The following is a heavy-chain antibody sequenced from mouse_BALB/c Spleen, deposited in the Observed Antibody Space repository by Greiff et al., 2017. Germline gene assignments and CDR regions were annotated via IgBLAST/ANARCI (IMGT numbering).Heavy chain of an antibody. CDR2: IWRGGST. CDR3: AKNYGNFLYAMDY. V-gene: IGHV2-5-1*01. J-gene: IGHJ4*01. Sequence: QVQLKQSGPSLVQPSQSLSITCTVSGFSLTSYGVHWVRQSPGKGLEWLGVIWRGGSTDYNAAFMSRLSITKDNSKSQVFFKMNSLQADDTAIYYCAKNYGNFLYAMDYWGQGTSVTVSS. D-gene: IGHD2-1*01. CDR1: GFSLTSYG.